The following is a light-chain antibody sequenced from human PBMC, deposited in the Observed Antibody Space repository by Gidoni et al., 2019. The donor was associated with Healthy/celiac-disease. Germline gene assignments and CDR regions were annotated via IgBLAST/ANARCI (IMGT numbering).Light chain of an antibody. CDR1: HRISSY. CDR2: AAS. Sequence: DIQMTQSPSSLSASVGDRVTHTCRASHRISSYLNWYQQKPGKAPQLLIYAASSLQSGVPSRFSGSGSGTDFPLTISSLQPEDFATYYCQQCYSTPWTFXXXTKVEIK. V-gene: IGKV1-39*01. J-gene: IGKJ1*01. CDR3: QQCYSTPWT.